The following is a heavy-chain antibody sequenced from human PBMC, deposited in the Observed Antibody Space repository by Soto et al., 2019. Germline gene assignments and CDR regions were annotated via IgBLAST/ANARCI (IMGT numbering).Heavy chain of an antibody. Sequence: SETLSLTCAVSGGSISSSNWWSWVRQPPGKGLEWIGEIYHSGSTNYNPSLKSRATISVDKSKNQFSLKLSSVTAADTAVYYCARVPPSIAAAGKWGQGTLVTVSS. J-gene: IGHJ4*02. CDR1: GGSISSSNW. V-gene: IGHV4-4*02. CDR3: ARVPPSIAAAGK. CDR2: IYHSGST. D-gene: IGHD6-13*01.